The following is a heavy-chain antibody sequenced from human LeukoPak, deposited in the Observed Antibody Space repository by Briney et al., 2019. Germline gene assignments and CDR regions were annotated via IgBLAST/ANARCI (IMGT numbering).Heavy chain of an antibody. CDR3: AKCPRIYDFWSGYYYYYMDV. CDR2: ISGSGGST. Sequence: GGSLRLSCAASGFTFSSYAMSWVRQAPGKGLEWVSAISGSGGSTYYADSEKGRFTISRDNSKNTLYLQMNSLRAEDTAVYYCAKCPRIYDFWSGYYYYYMDVWGKGTTVTVSS. CDR1: GFTFSSYA. V-gene: IGHV3-23*01. D-gene: IGHD3-3*01. J-gene: IGHJ6*03.